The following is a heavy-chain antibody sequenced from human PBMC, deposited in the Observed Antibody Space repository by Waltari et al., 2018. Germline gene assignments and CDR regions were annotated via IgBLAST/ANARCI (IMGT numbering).Heavy chain of an antibody. V-gene: IGHV5-51*01. D-gene: IGHD6-13*01. J-gene: IGHJ6*02. CDR1: GYSFTSYW. Sequence: EVQLVQSGAEVKKPGESLKISCKGSGYSFTSYWIGWVRQVPGKGLEWMGIIYPGDSDTRYSPSFQGQVTISADKSISTAYLQWSSLKASDTAMYYCARVAAAGTLGYYYYGMDVWGQGTTVTVSS. CDR3: ARVAAAGTLGYYYYGMDV. CDR2: IYPGDSDT.